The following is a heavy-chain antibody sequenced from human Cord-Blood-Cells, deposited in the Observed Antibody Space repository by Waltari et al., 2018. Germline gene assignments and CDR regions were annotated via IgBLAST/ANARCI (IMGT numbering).Heavy chain of an antibody. J-gene: IGHJ3*02. Sequence: EVQLLDSGGGLVQPGGSLRLSCAASGFTFSSYALSWVRDAPGKGLKGVSAIGGIGGSTYDAECVKGRFTISIDNSKNTLYLQMNSLRADDTAVYYCAKPLKMLGAFDIWGQGTMVTVSS. D-gene: IGHD2-8*01. CDR1: GFTFSSYA. CDR2: IGGIGGST. V-gene: IGHV3-23*01. CDR3: AKPLKMLGAFDI.